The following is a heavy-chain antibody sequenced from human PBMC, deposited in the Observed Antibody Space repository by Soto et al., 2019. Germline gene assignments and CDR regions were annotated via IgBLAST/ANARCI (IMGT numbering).Heavy chain of an antibody. CDR3: ASIPMVRGPSDY. Sequence: EVRLVESGGGLVQPGVSLRLSCAASGFTFSTYWMHWVRQAPGKGLVWVSRINGDGTTTQYADSVKGRFTISRDNAKNTLYLQMNTLRGDDTAMYYCASIPMVRGPSDYWCQGTLVTVSS. D-gene: IGHD3-10*01. CDR1: GFTFSTYW. J-gene: IGHJ4*02. CDR2: INGDGTTT. V-gene: IGHV3-74*02.